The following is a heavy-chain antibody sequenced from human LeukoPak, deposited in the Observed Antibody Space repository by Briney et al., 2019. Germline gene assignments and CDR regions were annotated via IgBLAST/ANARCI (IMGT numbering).Heavy chain of an antibody. CDR2: INSDGSIT. D-gene: IGHD3-16*01. CDR1: GLTFSTYW. V-gene: IGHV3-74*01. Sequence: GGSLRLSCAASGLTFSTYWMHWVRQAPGKGLVWVSRINSDGSITNYADSVKGRFTISRDSAKNTLYLQMNSLRTEDTAVYYCARDGLGVDVWGKGTTVTVSS. CDR3: ARDGLGVDV. J-gene: IGHJ6*04.